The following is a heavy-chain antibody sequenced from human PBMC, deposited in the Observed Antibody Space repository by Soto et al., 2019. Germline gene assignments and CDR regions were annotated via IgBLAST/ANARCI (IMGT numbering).Heavy chain of an antibody. J-gene: IGHJ4*02. CDR1: GFTFGDYA. CDR3: TRGWTFSYGFDY. Sequence: SGGSLRLSCTASGFTFGDYAMSWVRQAPGKGLEWVGFIRSKAYGGTTEYAASVKGRFTISRDDSKSIAYLQMNSLKTEDTAVYYCTRGWTFSYGFDYWGQGTLVTVSS. CDR2: IRSKAYGGTT. D-gene: IGHD1-26*01. V-gene: IGHV3-49*04.